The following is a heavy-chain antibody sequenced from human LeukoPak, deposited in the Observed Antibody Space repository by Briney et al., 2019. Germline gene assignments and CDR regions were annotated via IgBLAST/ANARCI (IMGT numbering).Heavy chain of an antibody. J-gene: IGHJ4*02. CDR1: GFTFSSYS. CDR2: ISGGGGST. V-gene: IGHV3-23*01. D-gene: IGHD1-26*01. Sequence: GGSLRLSCAASGFTFSSYSMSWVRQAPGKGLEWVSAISGGGGSTYYTDSVTGRFTVSRDNSKNTVFLQMNSLRAGDTAVYYCVGATGFGYWGQGTLVTVSS. CDR3: VGATGFGY.